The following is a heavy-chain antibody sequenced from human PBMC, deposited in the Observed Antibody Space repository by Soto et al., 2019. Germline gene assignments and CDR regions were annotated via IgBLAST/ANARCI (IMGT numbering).Heavy chain of an antibody. CDR1: GGIFSGYA. D-gene: IGHD6-13*01. J-gene: IGHJ4*02. CDR2: IIPIFGTA. V-gene: IGHV1-69*13. Sequence: SVKVSCKASGGIFSGYAISWVRQAPGQGLEWMGGIIPIFGTANYAQKFQGRVTITADESTSTAYMELSSLRSEDTAVYYCATTDGYSSSWYGSTDYWGQGTLVTSPQ. CDR3: ATTDGYSSSWYGSTDY.